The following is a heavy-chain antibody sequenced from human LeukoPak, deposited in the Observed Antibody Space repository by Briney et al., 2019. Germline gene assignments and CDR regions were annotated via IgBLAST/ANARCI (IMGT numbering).Heavy chain of an antibody. V-gene: IGHV3-30*18. CDR1: GFTFSSYG. D-gene: IGHD3-22*01. CDR3: AKVCYYDSSGYCLDY. J-gene: IGHJ4*02. Sequence: GGSLRLSCAASGFTFSSYGMHWVRQAPGKGLEWVAVISYDGSNKYYADSVKGRFTISRDNSKNTLYLQMNSLRAEDTAVYYCAKVCYYDSSGYCLDYWGQGTLVIVSS. CDR2: ISYDGSNK.